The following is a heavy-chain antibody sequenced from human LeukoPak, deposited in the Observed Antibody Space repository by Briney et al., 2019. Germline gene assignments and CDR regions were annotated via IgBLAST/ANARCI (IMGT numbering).Heavy chain of an antibody. CDR3: ARPPYYDFWNGYYPDY. D-gene: IGHD3-3*01. J-gene: IGHJ4*02. CDR1: GYSFTSSW. V-gene: IGHV5-51*01. Sequence: GESLKISCKGSGYSFTSSWIGWVRQMPGKGLEWTGIIYPGDSDTRYSPSFRGQVTISAGKSISTAYLQWSSLEASDTAVYYCARPPYYDFWNGYYPDYWGQGTLVTVSS. CDR2: IYPGDSDT.